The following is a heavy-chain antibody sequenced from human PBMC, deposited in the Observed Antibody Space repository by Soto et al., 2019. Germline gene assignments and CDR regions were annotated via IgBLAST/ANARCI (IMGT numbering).Heavy chain of an antibody. CDR2: IYYSGST. V-gene: IGHV4-59*01. D-gene: IGHD3-22*01. CDR3: ERTYYDSSGYYASEYFDY. CDR1: GGSISSYY. J-gene: IGHJ4*02. Sequence: SETLSLTCTVSGGSISSYYWSWIRQPPGKGLEWIGYIYYSGSTNYNPSLKSRVTISVDTSKNQFSLKLSSVTAADTAVYYCERTYYDSSGYYASEYFDYWGQGTLVTVSS.